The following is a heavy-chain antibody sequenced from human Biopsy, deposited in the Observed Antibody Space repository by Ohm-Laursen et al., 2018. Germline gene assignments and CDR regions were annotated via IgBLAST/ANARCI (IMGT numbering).Heavy chain of an antibody. J-gene: IGHJ6*02. CDR1: GGSISSDY. V-gene: IGHV4-59*01. CDR2: IYYSGST. D-gene: IGHD2/OR15-2a*01. Sequence: SQTLSLTCTVSGGSISSDYWSWIRQAQGKGLEWIGYIYYSGSTNYNPSLKSRVTISVDTSKNQFSLRLNSVTAADTAVYYWARATNSTGWPYYYFYGMDVWGQGTTVTVSS. CDR3: ARATNSTGWPYYYFYGMDV.